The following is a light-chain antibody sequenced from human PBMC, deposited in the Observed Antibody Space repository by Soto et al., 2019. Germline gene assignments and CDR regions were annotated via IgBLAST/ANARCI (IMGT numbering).Light chain of an antibody. V-gene: IGLV2-14*01. CDR3: SSYTSSSTLVV. J-gene: IGLJ2*01. CDR1: SSDVGGYNY. CDR2: EVT. Sequence: QSALTQPASVSGSAGQSITISCTGTSSDVGGYNYVSWYQQHPGTAPKLMIYEVTNRPSGVSYRFSGSKSGNTASLTISGLQSEYEADYYCSSYTSSSTLVVFGGGTKLTVL.